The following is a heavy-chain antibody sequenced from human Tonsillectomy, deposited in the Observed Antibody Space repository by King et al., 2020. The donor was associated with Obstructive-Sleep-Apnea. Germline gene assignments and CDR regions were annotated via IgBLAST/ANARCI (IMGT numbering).Heavy chain of an antibody. Sequence: IQLVQSGAEVKKPGSSVKVSCKASGGTFSSYAISWVRQAPGQGLEWMGRINPILGIANYAQKFQGRVTITADKYTSTAYMELSSLRSEDTAVYYCASRAGGDTTMDLLYWGQGTLVTVSS. V-gene: IGHV1-69*04. D-gene: IGHD5-18*01. J-gene: IGHJ4*02. CDR1: GGTFSSYA. CDR3: ASRAGGDTTMDLLY. CDR2: INPILGIA.